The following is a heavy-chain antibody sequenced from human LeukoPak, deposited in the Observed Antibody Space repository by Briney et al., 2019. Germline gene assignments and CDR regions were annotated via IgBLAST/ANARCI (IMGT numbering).Heavy chain of an antibody. CDR3: ARTGGTIDY. Sequence: SETLSLTCTVSGGSISSGDYYWRWIRQPPGKGLEWIGYIYYSGSTYYNLSLKSRVTISVDTSKNQFSLKQNSVTAADTAVHYCARTGGTIDYWGQGTLVTVSS. J-gene: IGHJ4*02. D-gene: IGHD2-8*02. CDR1: GGSISSGDYY. V-gene: IGHV4-30-4*01. CDR2: IYYSGST.